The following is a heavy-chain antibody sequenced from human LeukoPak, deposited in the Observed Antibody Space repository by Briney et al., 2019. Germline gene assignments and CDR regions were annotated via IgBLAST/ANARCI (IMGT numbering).Heavy chain of an antibody. CDR2: IKQDGSEK. V-gene: IGHV3-7*01. CDR3: ARDKVVGPSNFDY. Sequence: ETLSLTCAVYGGSFSGYYWSWVRQAPGKGLEWVANIKQDGSEKYYVDSVKGRFTISRDNAKNSLYLQMNSLRAEDTAVYYCARDKVVGPSNFDYWGQGTLVTVSS. J-gene: IGHJ4*02. CDR1: GGSFSGYY. D-gene: IGHD1-26*01.